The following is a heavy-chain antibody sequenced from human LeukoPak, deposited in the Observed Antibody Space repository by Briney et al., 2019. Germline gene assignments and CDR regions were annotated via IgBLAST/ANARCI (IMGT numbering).Heavy chain of an antibody. Sequence: ASVKVSCKASGYTFTSYGISWVRQAPGQGLEWMGWISAYNGNTNYAQKLQGRVTMTTDTSTSTAYMELRSLRSNDTAVYYCARVLGYCSSTSCYTRSHYYYYMDVWGKGTTVTVSS. CDR2: ISAYNGNT. V-gene: IGHV1-18*01. D-gene: IGHD2-2*02. CDR3: ARVLGYCSSTSCYTRSHYYYYMDV. J-gene: IGHJ6*03. CDR1: GYTFTSYG.